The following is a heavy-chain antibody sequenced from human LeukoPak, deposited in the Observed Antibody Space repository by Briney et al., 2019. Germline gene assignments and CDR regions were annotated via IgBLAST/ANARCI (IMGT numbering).Heavy chain of an antibody. CDR2: IGGRDGST. Sequence: GGSLRLSSAASGVTFSSNGMSWVRQAPGKGLEWVSAIGGRDGSTYYADSVKGRFTISRDNSKNTLYVQMNSLRAEDTAVYYCAKGHYYGSGGLDYWGQGTLVTVSS. CDR3: AKGHYYGSGGLDY. V-gene: IGHV3-23*01. CDR1: GVTFSSNG. J-gene: IGHJ4*02. D-gene: IGHD3-10*01.